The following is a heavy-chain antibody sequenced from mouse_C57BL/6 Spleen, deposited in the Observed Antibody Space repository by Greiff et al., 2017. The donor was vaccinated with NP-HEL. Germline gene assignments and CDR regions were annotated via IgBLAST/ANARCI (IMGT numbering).Heavy chain of an antibody. CDR1: GYTFTSYW. D-gene: IGHD2-3*01. J-gene: IGHJ1*03. CDR3: ARGGDGYFGYFDV. Sequence: VQLQQSGTELVKPGASVKLSCKASGYTFTSYWMHWVKQRPGQGLEWIGNINPSNGGTNYNEKFKSKATLTVDKSSSTAYMQLSSLTSEDSAVYYCARGGDGYFGYFDVWGTGTTVTVSS. CDR2: INPSNGGT. V-gene: IGHV1-53*01.